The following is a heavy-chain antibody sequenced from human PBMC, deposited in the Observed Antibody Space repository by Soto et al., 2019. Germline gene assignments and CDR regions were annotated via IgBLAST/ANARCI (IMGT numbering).Heavy chain of an antibody. D-gene: IGHD2-15*01. V-gene: IGHV1-18*01. CDR3: ARDLSGNPGY. Sequence: QVQLVQSGAEVKKPGASVKVSCKASGYTFTSYGITWVRQAPGQGLEWMGWISAYNGNTNHEHKLHGRVPKTTDTSTSKAYIELSSLRSDDPPVYYCARDLSGNPGYWGQGTRVTVAS. J-gene: IGHJ4*02. CDR1: GYTFTSYG. CDR2: ISAYNGNT.